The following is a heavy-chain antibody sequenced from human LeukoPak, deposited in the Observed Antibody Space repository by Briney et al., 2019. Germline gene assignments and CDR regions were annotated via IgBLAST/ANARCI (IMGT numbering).Heavy chain of an antibody. CDR3: ARDPKDVVVPAAIKFDP. V-gene: IGHV3-30*03. J-gene: IGHJ5*02. CDR2: ISYDGSNK. CDR1: GFTFSSYG. D-gene: IGHD2-2*01. Sequence: GGSLRLSCAASGFTFSSYGMHWVRQAPGKGLEWVAVISYDGSNKYYADSVKGRFTISRDNAKNSLYLQMNSLRAEDTAVYYCARDPKDVVVPAAIKFDPWGQGTLVTVSS.